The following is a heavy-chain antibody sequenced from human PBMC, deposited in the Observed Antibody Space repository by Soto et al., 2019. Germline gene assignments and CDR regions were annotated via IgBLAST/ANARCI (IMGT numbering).Heavy chain of an antibody. CDR1: GFTFSTSA. CDR2: IVVGSGNT. D-gene: IGHD6-13*01. CDR3: AADRTAVPPY. J-gene: IGHJ4*02. Sequence: SVKVSCKASGFTFSTSAVQWMRQIRGQRLEWIGWIVVGSGNTNYAQKFQERVTITRDMSTSTAYMELNSLRSEDTAVYYCAADRTAVPPYSGQGTLVTVSS. V-gene: IGHV1-58*01.